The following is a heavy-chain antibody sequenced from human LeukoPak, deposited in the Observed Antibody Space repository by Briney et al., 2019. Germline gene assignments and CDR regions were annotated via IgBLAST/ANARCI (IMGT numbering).Heavy chain of an antibody. Sequence: GGSLRLSCAASGFTFSSYSMNWGRQAPGKGLEWVSSISSSSSYIYYADSVKGRFTISRDNAKNSLYLQMNSLRAEDTAVYYCARVGEYYDSSGYPGYWGQGTLVTVSS. V-gene: IGHV3-21*01. CDR1: GFTFSSYS. CDR2: ISSSSSYI. CDR3: ARVGEYYDSSGYPGY. D-gene: IGHD3-22*01. J-gene: IGHJ4*02.